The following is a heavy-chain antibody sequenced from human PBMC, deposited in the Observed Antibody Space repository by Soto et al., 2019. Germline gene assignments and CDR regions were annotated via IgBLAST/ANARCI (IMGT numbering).Heavy chain of an antibody. CDR3: ARARYDYGDYDYYMDV. J-gene: IGHJ6*03. Sequence: PSETLSLTCTVSGGSISSGGYYWSWIRQHPGKGLEWIGYIYYSGSTYYNPSLKSRVTISVDTSKNQFSLKLSSVTAADTAVCYCARARYDYGDYDYYMDVWGKGTTVNVSS. CDR1: GGSISSGGYY. V-gene: IGHV4-31*03. CDR2: IYYSGST. D-gene: IGHD4-17*01.